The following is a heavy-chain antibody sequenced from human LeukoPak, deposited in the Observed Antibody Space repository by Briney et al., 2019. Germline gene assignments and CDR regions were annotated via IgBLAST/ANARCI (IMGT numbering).Heavy chain of an antibody. CDR2: IYTSGST. V-gene: IGHV4-4*07. J-gene: IGHJ5*02. D-gene: IGHD3-16*02. Sequence: SETLSLTCTVSGGSISSYYWSWIRQPAGKGLEWIGRIYTSGSTNYNPSLKSRVTMSVDTSKNQFSLKLSSVTAADTAVYYCARESKGGWGSYRYDWFDPWGQGTLVTVSS. CDR3: ARESKGGWGSYRYDWFDP. CDR1: GGSISSYY.